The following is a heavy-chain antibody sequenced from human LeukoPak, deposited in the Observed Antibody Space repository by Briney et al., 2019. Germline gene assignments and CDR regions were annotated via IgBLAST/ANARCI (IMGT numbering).Heavy chain of an antibody. CDR3: ARGPQVYDIRDSTAAKIDY. CDR2: INASDGRT. V-gene: IGHV1-46*01. J-gene: IGHJ4*02. D-gene: IGHD3-16*01. CDR1: GYTFTSYY. Sequence: ASVKVSCKASGYTFTSYYMHWVRQAPGQGPEWMGIINASDGRTSYAQKFQGRVTMTRDMSTSTVYMELSSLRSEDTAVYYCARGPQVYDIRDSTAAKIDYWGQGTLVTVSS.